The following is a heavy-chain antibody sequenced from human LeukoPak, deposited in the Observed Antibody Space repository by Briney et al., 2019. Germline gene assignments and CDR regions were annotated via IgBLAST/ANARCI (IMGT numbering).Heavy chain of an antibody. CDR2: ISSSSSYI. J-gene: IGHJ4*02. CDR3: ARDAIAAAGFYYFDY. D-gene: IGHD6-13*01. Sequence: GGSLRLSCAASGFSFSSYSTNWVRQAPGKGLEWVSSISSSSSYIYYADSVKGRFTISRDNAKNSLYLQMNSLRAEDTAVYYCARDAIAAAGFYYFDYWGQGTLVTVSS. V-gene: IGHV3-21*01. CDR1: GFSFSSYS.